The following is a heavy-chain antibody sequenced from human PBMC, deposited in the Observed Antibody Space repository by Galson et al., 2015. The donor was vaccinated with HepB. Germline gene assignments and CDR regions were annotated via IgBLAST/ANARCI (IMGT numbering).Heavy chain of an antibody. CDR1: GDTLNNYA. CDR2: ISGYNGNT. V-gene: IGHV1-18*01. Sequence: SVKVSCKAVGDTLNNYAVSWVRQAPGEGLQWVGWISGYNGNTNYAESLQGRVTMTTDTSSTTAYMELSSLRSDDTAVYFCAKSRWINFVTMIRGVIPDVFDVWGRGTVVTVSS. CDR3: AKSRWINFVTMIRGVIPDVFDV. J-gene: IGHJ3*01. D-gene: IGHD3-22*01.